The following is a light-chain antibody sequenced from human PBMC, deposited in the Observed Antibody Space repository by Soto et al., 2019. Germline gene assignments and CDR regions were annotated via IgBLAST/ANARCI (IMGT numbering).Light chain of an antibody. V-gene: IGKV3-20*01. Sequence: EIVLAQSLGSLSLSPVKRATVCCRASQSVSSSYLAWYQQKPGQAPRLLIYGASSRATGIPDRFSGSGSGTDFNLTISRLEPEDFAVYYCQQYGSSPWTFGQGTKVDIK. J-gene: IGKJ1*01. CDR3: QQYGSSPWT. CDR1: QSVSSSY. CDR2: GAS.